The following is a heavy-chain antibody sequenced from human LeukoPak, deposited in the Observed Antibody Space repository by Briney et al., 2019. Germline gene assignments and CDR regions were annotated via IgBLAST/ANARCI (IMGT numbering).Heavy chain of an antibody. Sequence: GGSLRLSCAASGFTFSSYSMNWVRQAPGKGLEWVSYISSRSSTIYYADSVKGRFTISRDNAKNSLYLQMNSLRDEDTAVYYCARALVVPAADSNYYYYGMDVWGQGTTVTVSS. CDR3: ARALVVPAADSNYYYYGMDV. D-gene: IGHD2-2*01. J-gene: IGHJ6*02. CDR1: GFTFSSYS. V-gene: IGHV3-48*02. CDR2: ISSRSSTI.